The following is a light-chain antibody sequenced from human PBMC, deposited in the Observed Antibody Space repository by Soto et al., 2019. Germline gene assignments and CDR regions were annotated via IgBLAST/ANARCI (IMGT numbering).Light chain of an antibody. Sequence: EIVLTQSPGTLSLSPGERATLSCRASQSVSSSYLAWYQQKPGQAPRLLIYGASSRATGIPDRFSGSGSGKDFTLTISRLAAEDVAEYYCQQYGSSPQGTFGQGTKLEIK. CDR1: QSVSSSY. V-gene: IGKV3-20*01. CDR2: GAS. J-gene: IGKJ2*01. CDR3: QQYGSSPQGT.